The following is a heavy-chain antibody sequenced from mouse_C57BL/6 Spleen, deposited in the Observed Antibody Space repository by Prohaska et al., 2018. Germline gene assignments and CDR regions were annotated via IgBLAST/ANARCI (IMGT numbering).Heavy chain of an antibody. D-gene: IGHD1-1*01. V-gene: IGHV1-22*01. CDR3: ARSLFTTAVGGYFDV. Sequence: LKMSCKASGYTFTDYNMHWVKQSPGKSLEWIVYINPNNGGTSYNQKFKGKATLTVNKSSSTAYMELRSLTSEDSAVYYCARSLFTTAVGGYFDVWGTGTTVTVSS. J-gene: IGHJ1*03. CDR1: GYTFTDYN. CDR2: INPNNGGT.